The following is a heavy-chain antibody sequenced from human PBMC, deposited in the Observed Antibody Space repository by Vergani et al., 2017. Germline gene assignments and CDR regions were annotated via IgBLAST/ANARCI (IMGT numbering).Heavy chain of an antibody. CDR1: GFTFSSYA. D-gene: IGHD2-21*01. V-gene: IGHV3-23*01. Sequence: EVQLLESGGNLIQPGGSLRLSCGASGFTFSSYAMTWVRLAPGKGLQWVSAISGSGGNTFYTDSVKGRFTISRDNSKDTLYLQMNSLRVEDTAIYYCAKARDPNCKGGNCYSYYYCLDLWGQGTTVTVSS. CDR2: ISGSGGNT. J-gene: IGHJ6*02. CDR3: AKARDPNCKGGNCYSYYYCLDL.